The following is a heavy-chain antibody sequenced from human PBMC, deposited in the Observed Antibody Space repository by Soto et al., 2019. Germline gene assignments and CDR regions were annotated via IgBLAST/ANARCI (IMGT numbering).Heavy chain of an antibody. CDR2: ISAGNGNT. J-gene: IGHJ4*02. V-gene: IGHV1-3*01. Sequence: ASVKVSCKASGYTFTSYAMHWVRQAPGQRLEWMGWISAGNGNTKYSQKFQGRVTITRDTSASTAYMELSSLRFEDTAVYYCSRETNPVFGYYDSSGYYNYWGQGTLVTVSS. CDR1: GYTFTSYA. CDR3: SRETNPVFGYYDSSGYYNY. D-gene: IGHD3-22*01.